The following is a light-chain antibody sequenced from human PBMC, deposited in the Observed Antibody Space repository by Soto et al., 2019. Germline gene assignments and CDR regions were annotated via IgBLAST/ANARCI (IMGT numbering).Light chain of an antibody. V-gene: IGLV2-14*01. J-gene: IGLJ7*01. Sequence: QSALPQPASVSGSPGQSITISCTGTSSDVGGYNYVSWYQQHPGKAPKLMIYDVSNRPSGVSNRFSGSKSGNTASLTISGLQAEDDADYYCSAYTSSSTPAVVGGGTQLTVL. CDR1: SSDVGGYNY. CDR3: SAYTSSSTPAV. CDR2: DVS.